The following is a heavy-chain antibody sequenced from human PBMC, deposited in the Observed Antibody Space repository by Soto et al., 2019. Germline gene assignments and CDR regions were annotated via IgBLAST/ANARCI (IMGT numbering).Heavy chain of an antibody. CDR1: GYSFTTYP. V-gene: IGHV1-18*01. CDR3: AREGSGSDFDN. D-gene: IGHD6-19*01. CDR2: VSTYNGNT. J-gene: IGHJ4*02. Sequence: ASVKVSCKASGYSFTTYPITWVRQAPGQGLEWLGWVSTYNGNTNYAQGLQGRVSMTTDTSTSTAYLELRNLRSDDTAVYYCAREGSGSDFDNWGQGTPVTVSS.